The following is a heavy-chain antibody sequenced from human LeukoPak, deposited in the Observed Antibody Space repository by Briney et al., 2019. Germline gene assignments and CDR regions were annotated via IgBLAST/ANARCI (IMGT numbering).Heavy chain of an antibody. Sequence: GGSLRLSCAASGITLSSYDMHWVRQAPGKALEWVAVISYDGSNKDYADSVKGRFTISRDNSENTLDLQMNGLRAEDTAVYYCAKDRGVWAFDIWGQGTMVTVSS. CDR1: GITLSSYD. D-gene: IGHD3-10*01. J-gene: IGHJ3*02. CDR3: AKDRGVWAFDI. CDR2: ISYDGSNK. V-gene: IGHV3-30-3*01.